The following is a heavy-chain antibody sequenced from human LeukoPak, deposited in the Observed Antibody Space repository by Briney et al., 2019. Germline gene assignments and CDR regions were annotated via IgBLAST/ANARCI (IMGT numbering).Heavy chain of an antibody. CDR2: IYSSGTT. D-gene: IGHD3-22*01. Sequence: TSETLSLTCTVSGGSITSYYWSWIRQPAGKGLEWIGRIYSSGTTNYNPSLKSRVTMSLDTSKNQFSLNLSSVTAADTAVHYCARDCYYDSTGYEGPFDYWGQGTLVTVSS. CDR1: GGSITSYY. CDR3: ARDCYYDSTGYEGPFDY. J-gene: IGHJ4*02. V-gene: IGHV4-4*07.